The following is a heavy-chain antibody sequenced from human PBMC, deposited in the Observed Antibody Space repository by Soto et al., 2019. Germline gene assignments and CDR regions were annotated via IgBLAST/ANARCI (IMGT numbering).Heavy chain of an antibody. J-gene: IGHJ6*02. D-gene: IGHD2-2*01. CDR2: INAGNGNT. V-gene: IGHV1-3*01. CDR3: ARGGCISTSCPNYYYYGMDV. Sequence: GASVKVSCKASGYTFTSYAMHWVRQAPGQRLEWMGWINAGNGNTKYSQKFQGRVTITRDTSASTAYMELSSLRSEDTAVYYCARGGCISTSCPNYYYYGMDVWGQGTTVTVSS. CDR1: GYTFTSYA.